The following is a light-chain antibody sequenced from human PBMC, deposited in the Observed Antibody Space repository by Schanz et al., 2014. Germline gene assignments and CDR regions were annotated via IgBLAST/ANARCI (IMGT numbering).Light chain of an antibody. CDR3: SSYTSSSGWV. Sequence: QSALTQPRSVSGSPGQSVTVSCTGTFSDVGGYNFVSWYQQHPGKAPKLMIYDVSKRPSGVPDRFSGSKSGNTASLTVSGLQAEDEADYYCSSYTSSSGWVFGGGTKLTVL. CDR2: DVS. V-gene: IGLV2-11*01. CDR1: FSDVGGYNF. J-gene: IGLJ3*02.